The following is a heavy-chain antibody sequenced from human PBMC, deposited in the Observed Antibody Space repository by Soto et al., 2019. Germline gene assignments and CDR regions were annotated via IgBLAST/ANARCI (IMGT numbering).Heavy chain of an antibody. CDR2: IIPSFGTA. Sequence: QVQLVQSGAEVKKPGSSVKVSCKASGGTFSSYAISWVRPAPGQGLEWMGGIIPSFGTANYAQKFQGRVRITAHESTSTDYMELSSLRSEDTAVYYWPRVSSGYYVGWFDPWGQGTLVTVSS. D-gene: IGHD3-22*01. CDR1: GGTFSSYA. CDR3: PRVSSGYYVGWFDP. V-gene: IGHV1-69*01. J-gene: IGHJ5*02.